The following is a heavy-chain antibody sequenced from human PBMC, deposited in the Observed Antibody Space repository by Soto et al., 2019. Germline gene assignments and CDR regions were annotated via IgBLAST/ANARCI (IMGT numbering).Heavy chain of an antibody. CDR3: AKNLRPYHYGSGSR. CDR1: GFTLTSAE. J-gene: IGHJ4*02. CDR2: ISMSGNSI. D-gene: IGHD3-10*01. V-gene: IGHV3-48*03. Sequence: EVRLVESGGALVQPGGSLRLSCAASGFTLTSAEMNWVRQAPGKGLEWISYISMSGNSIYYADSVKGRFTISRDNAKNSLYLQMNSLRGEDTALYFCAKNLRPYHYGSGSRWGEGTLVTVSS.